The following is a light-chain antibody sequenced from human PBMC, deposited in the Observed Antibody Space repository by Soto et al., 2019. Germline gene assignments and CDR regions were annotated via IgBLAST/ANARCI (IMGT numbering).Light chain of an antibody. V-gene: IGKV3-20*01. J-gene: IGKJ2*01. CDR2: GAS. Sequence: EIVLTQSPGTLSLSPGERATLSCRASQSLSGNYLAWYQQKPGQPPRLLIYGASTRATGIPDRFSGSGSGTDFTLTISRLEPEDFAVYCCQLYGTSPPGYTFGQGTRLEIK. CDR3: QLYGTSPPGYT. CDR1: QSLSGNY.